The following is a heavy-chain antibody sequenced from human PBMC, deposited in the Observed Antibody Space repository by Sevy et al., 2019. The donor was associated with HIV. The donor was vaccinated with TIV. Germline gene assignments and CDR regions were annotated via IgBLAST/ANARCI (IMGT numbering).Heavy chain of an antibody. CDR2: IYPGDSDT. Sequence: GESLKISCKCSGYSFTSYWIGWVRQMPGKGLEWMGIIYPGDSDTRDGPSFQGQVTISADNSISTAYLQWSSLQASDTAMYYCARPRTTVVSRDAFDIWGQGTMVTVSS. CDR1: GYSFTSYW. J-gene: IGHJ3*02. V-gene: IGHV5-51*01. CDR3: ARPRTTVVSRDAFDI. D-gene: IGHD4-17*01.